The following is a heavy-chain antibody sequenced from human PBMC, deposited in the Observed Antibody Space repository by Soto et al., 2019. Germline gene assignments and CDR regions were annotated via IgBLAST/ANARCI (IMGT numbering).Heavy chain of an antibody. V-gene: IGHV3-7*01. J-gene: IGHJ6*02. D-gene: IGHD2-2*01. CDR3: AKGEPHIVVVQDRYGMDV. Sequence: QPGGSLRLSCAASGFTFSNYWMSWVRQAPGKGLEWVANINKDGSEKYYADSVKGRFTISRDNSKNTLYLQMDSLRAEDTAVYYCAKGEPHIVVVQDRYGMDVWGQGTTVTVSS. CDR1: GFTFSNYW. CDR2: INKDGSEK.